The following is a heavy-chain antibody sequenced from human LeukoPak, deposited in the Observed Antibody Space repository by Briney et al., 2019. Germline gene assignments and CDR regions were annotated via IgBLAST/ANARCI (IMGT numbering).Heavy chain of an antibody. J-gene: IGHJ4*02. Sequence: ASVKVSCKASGGTFSSYAISWVRQAPGQGLEWMGGIIPIFGTANYAQKFQGRVTITADESTSTAYMELSSLRSEDTAVYYCGRQEYYGSQKKYWGQGTLVTVSS. CDR2: IIPIFGTA. V-gene: IGHV1-69*13. CDR1: GGTFSSYA. CDR3: GRQEYYGSQKKY. D-gene: IGHD3-10*01.